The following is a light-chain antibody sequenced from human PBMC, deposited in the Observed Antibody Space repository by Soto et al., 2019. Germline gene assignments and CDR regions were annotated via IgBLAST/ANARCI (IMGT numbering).Light chain of an antibody. CDR1: QSVSSSS. Sequence: EIVLTQSPGTLSLSPGERATLSCRASQSVSSSSLAWYQQKPGQAPRLLIYAASSRATGIPDRFSGSGSGTDFTLTISRLEPEDFAVYYCQQYGRSLFTFGQGTRLEIK. J-gene: IGKJ5*01. CDR2: AAS. CDR3: QQYGRSLFT. V-gene: IGKV3-20*01.